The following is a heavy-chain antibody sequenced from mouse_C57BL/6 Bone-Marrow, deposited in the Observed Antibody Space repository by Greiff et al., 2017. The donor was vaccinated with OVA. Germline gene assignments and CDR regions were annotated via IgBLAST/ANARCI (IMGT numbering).Heavy chain of an antibody. Sequence: EVQLQQSGPGLVKPSQSLSLTCSVTGYSITSGYYWNWIRQFPGNKLEWMGYISYDGSNNYNPSLKNRISITRDTSKNQFFLKLNSVTTEDTATYYCARGSYYYFDYWGQGTTLTVSS. CDR3: ARGSYYYFDY. J-gene: IGHJ2*01. CDR1: GYSITSGYY. CDR2: ISYDGSN. D-gene: IGHD6-1*01. V-gene: IGHV3-6*01.